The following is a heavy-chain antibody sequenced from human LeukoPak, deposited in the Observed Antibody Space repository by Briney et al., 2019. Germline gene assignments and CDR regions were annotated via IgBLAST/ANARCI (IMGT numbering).Heavy chain of an antibody. V-gene: IGHV3-21*01. CDR2: ISSSSSYI. CDR3: ARVGSSENYFDY. Sequence: PGGSLRLSCAASGFTFSSYSMNWVRQAPGKGLEWVSSISSSSSYIYYADSVKGRFTISRDNAKNSLYLQMNSLRAEDTAVYYCARVGSSENYFDYWGQGTLVTVSS. D-gene: IGHD2-2*01. CDR1: GFTFSSYS. J-gene: IGHJ4*02.